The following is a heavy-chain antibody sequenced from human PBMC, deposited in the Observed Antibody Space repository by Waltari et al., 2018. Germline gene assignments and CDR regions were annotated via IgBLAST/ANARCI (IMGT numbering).Heavy chain of an antibody. D-gene: IGHD1-26*01. CDR2: ISDNGRST. J-gene: IGHJ4*02. CDR3: VKTVVGSFIFDY. CDR1: GFSFSCCG. Sequence: EVQLVESGGGLVQPGGSLRLSCSASGFSFSCCGMHWVRQTPGKGLEYVEGISDNGRSTYYANSVKDRFSISRDNSKNTLYIQMSSLRSEDTAIYYCVKTVVGSFIFDYWGQGTLVTVSS. V-gene: IGHV3-64D*06.